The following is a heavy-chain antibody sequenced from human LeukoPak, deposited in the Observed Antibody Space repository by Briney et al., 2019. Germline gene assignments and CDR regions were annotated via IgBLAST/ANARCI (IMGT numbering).Heavy chain of an antibody. V-gene: IGHV4-59*02. CDR2: IHHTGST. CDR1: GGSVSDYY. Sequence: SETLSLTCTISGGSVSDYYWSWIRQSPGKGLEWIGYIHHTGSTSYSPSLKSRVTISADTSQNQFSLKLSSVTAADTAVYYCASRKLGNDYWGQGTLVTVSS. J-gene: IGHJ4*02. D-gene: IGHD7-27*01. CDR3: ASRKLGNDY.